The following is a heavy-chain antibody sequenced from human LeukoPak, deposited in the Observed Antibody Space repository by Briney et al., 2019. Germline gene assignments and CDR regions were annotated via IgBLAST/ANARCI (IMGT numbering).Heavy chain of an antibody. D-gene: IGHD4-17*01. CDR1: GFTFSSYW. J-gene: IGHJ4*02. V-gene: IGHV3-74*01. Sequence: PGGSLRLSCAASGFTFSSYWMRWVRQPLGKGLVWVSRINPDGTTTNYADSVKGRFTISRDNAKNTLYLQMNSLTVEDTALYYCVRIATVTTPDYWGQGTLVTVSS. CDR3: VRIATVTTPDY. CDR2: INPDGTTT.